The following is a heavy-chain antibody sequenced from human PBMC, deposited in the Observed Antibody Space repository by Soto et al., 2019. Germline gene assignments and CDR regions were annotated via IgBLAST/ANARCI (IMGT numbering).Heavy chain of an antibody. CDR2: IDSTYKTI. J-gene: IGHJ4*02. CDR3: ARDIIRYCSGTTCSSYYFDY. CDR1: GFTFSSYS. Sequence: GGSLRLSCAASGFTFSSYSMNWVRQAPGKGLEWVSYIDSTYKTIYYADSVKGRFTISRDNAKNSLYLQMNSLRDEDTAVYYCARDIIRYCSGTTCSSYYFDYWGQGTLVTVSS. D-gene: IGHD2-2*01. V-gene: IGHV3-48*02.